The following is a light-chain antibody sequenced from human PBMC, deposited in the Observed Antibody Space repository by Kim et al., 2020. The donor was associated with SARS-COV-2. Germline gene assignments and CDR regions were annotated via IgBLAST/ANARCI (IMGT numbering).Light chain of an antibody. CDR3: QQYITDPYT. CDR2: KVS. V-gene: IGKV1-5*03. CDR1: QNIRNW. Sequence: SEAVGDRVTITGRASQNIRNWLAWYQQKPGKAPKLLIYKVSSLDSGVPSRFSGSGSETEFTLTISSLQPEDFAIYYCQQYITDPYTFGQGTKLEI. J-gene: IGKJ2*01.